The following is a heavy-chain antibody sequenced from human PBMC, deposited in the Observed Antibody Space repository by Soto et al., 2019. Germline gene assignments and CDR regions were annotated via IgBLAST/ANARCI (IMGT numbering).Heavy chain of an antibody. Sequence: QVQLVQSGAEVKKPGSSVKVSCKASGGTFSSYAISWVRQAPGQGLEWMGEIIPIFGTANYAQKFQGRVTITADESLSTASMAVSSLRSEDTAVYYCARASGDFWSGYHLDYWGQGTLVTVSS. CDR1: GGTFSSYA. J-gene: IGHJ4*02. CDR3: ARASGDFWSGYHLDY. V-gene: IGHV1-69*01. D-gene: IGHD3-3*01. CDR2: IIPIFGTA.